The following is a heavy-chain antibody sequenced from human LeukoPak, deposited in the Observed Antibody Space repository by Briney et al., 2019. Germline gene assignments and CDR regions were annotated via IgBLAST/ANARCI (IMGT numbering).Heavy chain of an antibody. Sequence: GGSLRLFCAASGFSFSSYAMHWVRQAPGKGLESVSAISSNGGSTYYANSVKGRFTISRDNSKNTLYLQMGSLRAEDMAVYYCARENSGSYYQFDYWGQGTLVTVSS. J-gene: IGHJ4*02. CDR1: GFSFSSYA. D-gene: IGHD1-26*01. V-gene: IGHV3-64*01. CDR3: ARENSGSYYQFDY. CDR2: ISSNGGST.